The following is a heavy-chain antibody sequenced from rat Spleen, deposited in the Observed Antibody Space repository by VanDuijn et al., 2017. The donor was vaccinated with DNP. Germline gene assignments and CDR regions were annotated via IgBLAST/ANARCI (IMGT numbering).Heavy chain of an antibody. J-gene: IGHJ3*01. CDR1: GFTFSDYY. CDR3: ASLNNYNWFAY. V-gene: IGHV5-25*01. D-gene: IGHD1-10*01. Sequence: EVQLVESGGGLVQPGRSLKLSCTASGFTFSDYYMAWIRQVPGKGLEWVASITGSGGSTYYRDSVKGRFTISRDNAKSTLYLQMDSLRSEDTATYYCASLNNYNWFAYWGQGTLVTVSS. CDR2: ITGSGGST.